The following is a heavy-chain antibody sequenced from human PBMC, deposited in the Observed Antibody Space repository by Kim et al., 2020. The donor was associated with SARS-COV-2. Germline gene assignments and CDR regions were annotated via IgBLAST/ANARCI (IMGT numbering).Heavy chain of an antibody. CDR2: ISAYNGNT. J-gene: IGHJ6*02. CDR1: GYTFTSYG. D-gene: IGHD5-18*01. CDR3: ARDSPARYSYGDYYYYYGMDV. Sequence: ASVKVSCKASGYTFTSYGISWVRQAPGQGLEWMGWISAYNGNTNYAQKLQGRVTMTTDTSTSTAYMELRSLRSDDTAVYYCARDSPARYSYGDYYYYYGMDVWGQGTTVTVSS. V-gene: IGHV1-18*01.